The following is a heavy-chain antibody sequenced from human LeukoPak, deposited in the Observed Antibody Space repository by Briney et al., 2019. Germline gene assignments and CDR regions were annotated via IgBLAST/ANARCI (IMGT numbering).Heavy chain of an antibody. J-gene: IGHJ4*02. D-gene: IGHD3-9*01. CDR2: ISSSGSTI. V-gene: IGHV3-48*03. Sequence: GGSLRLSCAASGFTFSSYEMNWVRQAPGKGLEWVSYISSSGSTIYYADSVKGRFTISRDNAKNSLYLQMNSLRAEDTAVYYCARAFYDFLTGYPAYFDYWGQETLVTVSS. CDR1: GFTFSSYE. CDR3: ARAFYDFLTGYPAYFDY.